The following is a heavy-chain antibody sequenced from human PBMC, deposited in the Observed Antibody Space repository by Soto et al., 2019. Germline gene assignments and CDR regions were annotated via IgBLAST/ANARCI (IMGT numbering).Heavy chain of an antibody. V-gene: IGHV3-53*02. J-gene: IGHJ5*02. CDR2: IYSGDNT. Sequence: EVQLVETGGGLIQPGGSLRLSCAASGFTVRNSFMSWVRKPPGEGLEWISVIYSGDNTFYADSVKGRFTISRDNSKNTLYLHMNSLRAEDTAVYYCARTYPEGGDFWSGQGWFDPWGQGTLVTVSS. CDR1: GFTVRNSF. CDR3: ARTYPEGGDFWSGQGWFDP. D-gene: IGHD3-3*01.